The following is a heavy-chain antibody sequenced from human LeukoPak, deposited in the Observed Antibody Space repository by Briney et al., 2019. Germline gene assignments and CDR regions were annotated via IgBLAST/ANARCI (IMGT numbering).Heavy chain of an antibody. V-gene: IGHV3-48*03. D-gene: IGHD1-14*01. CDR3: ARDRGNQRGYYYYYMDV. J-gene: IGHJ6*03. CDR2: ISSSGSTI. Sequence: GGSLRLSCAASGFTFSSYEMNWVRQAPGKGLEWVSYISSSGSTIYYADSVKGRFTISRDNAKNSLYLQMNSLRAEDTAVYYCARDRGNQRGYYYYYMDVWGKGTTVTVSS. CDR1: GFTFSSYE.